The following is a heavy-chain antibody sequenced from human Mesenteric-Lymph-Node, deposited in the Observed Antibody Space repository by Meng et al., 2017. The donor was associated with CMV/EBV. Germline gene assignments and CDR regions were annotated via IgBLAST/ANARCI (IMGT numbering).Heavy chain of an antibody. CDR2: IYYSGST. V-gene: IGHV4-39*07. Sequence: SETLSLTCTVSGGSISSSSYYWGWIRQPPGKGLEWIGSIYYSGSTYYNPSLKSRVTISVDTSKNQFSLKLSSVTAADTAVYYCARDLLHFWSGYFDHWGQGTLVTVSS. D-gene: IGHD3-3*02. J-gene: IGHJ4*02. CDR3: ARDLLHFWSGYFDH. CDR1: GGSISSSSYY.